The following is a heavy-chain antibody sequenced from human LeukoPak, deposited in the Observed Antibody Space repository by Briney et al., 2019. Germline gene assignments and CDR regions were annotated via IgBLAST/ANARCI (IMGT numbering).Heavy chain of an antibody. Sequence: SETLSLTCTVSGGSISSSSYYWGWIRQPPGKGLEWIGSIYCSGSTYYNPSLKGRVTISVDTSKNQFSLKLSSVTAADTAVYYCARERTTMVRGVIKGAWFDPWGQGTLVTVSS. D-gene: IGHD3-10*01. J-gene: IGHJ5*02. V-gene: IGHV4-39*07. CDR3: ARERTTMVRGVIKGAWFDP. CDR2: IYCSGST. CDR1: GGSISSSSYY.